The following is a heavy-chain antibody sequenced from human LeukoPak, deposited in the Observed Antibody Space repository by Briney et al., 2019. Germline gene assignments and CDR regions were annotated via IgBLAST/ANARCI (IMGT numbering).Heavy chain of an antibody. CDR2: VYYSGDS. V-gene: IGHV4-61*03. D-gene: IGHD6-13*01. Sequence: SETLSLTCTVSIGSVQNGRYYWSWVRQPPGKGLDWFGYVYYSGDSDYNPSRKIRVHLSVYTSNDIFSMKLNFVTPADPALYFCARGIAAGGYYWYFALWGRGTLVSVSS. J-gene: IGHJ2*01. CDR3: ARGIAAGGYYWYFAL. CDR1: IGSVQNGRYY.